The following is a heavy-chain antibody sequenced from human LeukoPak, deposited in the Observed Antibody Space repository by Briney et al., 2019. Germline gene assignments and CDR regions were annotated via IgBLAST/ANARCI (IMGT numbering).Heavy chain of an antibody. CDR3: ARTTEGGYTYDYFYYYYMDV. CDR1: GGSISSYY. Sequence: SETLSLTCTVSGGSISSYYWTWIRQPPGKGLEWIGYIYFSGSTNYNPSLKNRVTFSVDTSKNQFSLNLSSVTAADTAVYYCARTTEGGYTYDYFYYYYMDVWGKGTTVTISS. D-gene: IGHD5-18*01. J-gene: IGHJ6*03. V-gene: IGHV4-59*01. CDR2: IYFSGST.